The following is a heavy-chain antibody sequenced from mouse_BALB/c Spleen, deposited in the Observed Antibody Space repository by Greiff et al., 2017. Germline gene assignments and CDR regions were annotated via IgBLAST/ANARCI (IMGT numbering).Heavy chain of an antibody. CDR2: ISYDGSN. CDR3: ARRDGYLFDY. D-gene: IGHD2-3*01. V-gene: IGHV3-6*02. Sequence: DVKLQESGPGLVKPSQSLSLTCSVTGYSITSGYYWNWIRQFPGNKLEWMGYISYDGSNNYNPSLKNRISITRDTSKNQFFLKLNSVTTEDTATYYCARRDGYLFDYWGQGTTLTVSS. J-gene: IGHJ2*01. CDR1: GYSITSGYY.